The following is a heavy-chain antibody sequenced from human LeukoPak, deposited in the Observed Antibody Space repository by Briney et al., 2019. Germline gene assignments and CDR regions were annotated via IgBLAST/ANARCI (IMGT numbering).Heavy chain of an antibody. CDR3: ARAGVVLDAFDI. J-gene: IGHJ3*02. V-gene: IGHV4-59*01. CDR1: GGSISSYY. Sequence: PSETLSLTCTVSGGSISSYYWSWIRQPPGKGLEWIGYIYYSGSTNYNPSLKSRVTISVDTSKNQFSLKLSSVTAADTAVYYCARAGVVLDAFDIWGQGTMVTVSS. CDR2: IYYSGST. D-gene: IGHD3-3*01.